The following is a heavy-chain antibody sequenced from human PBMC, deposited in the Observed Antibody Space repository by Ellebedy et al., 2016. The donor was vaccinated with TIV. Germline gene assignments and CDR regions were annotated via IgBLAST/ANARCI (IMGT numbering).Heavy chain of an antibody. CDR1: GYTFTSYD. Sequence: AASVKVSCKASGYTFTSYDINWVRQATGQGLEWMGWMNPNSGNTGYAQKFQGRVTITADKSTSTAYMELSRLRSEDTAVYYCAREGVGATGNDAFDIWGQGTMVTVSS. V-gene: IGHV1-8*01. CDR2: MNPNSGNT. CDR3: AREGVGATGNDAFDI. D-gene: IGHD1-26*01. J-gene: IGHJ3*02.